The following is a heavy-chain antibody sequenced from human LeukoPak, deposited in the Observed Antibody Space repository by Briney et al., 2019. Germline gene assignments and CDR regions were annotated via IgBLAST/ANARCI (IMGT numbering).Heavy chain of an antibody. V-gene: IGHV1-2*02. CDR2: INPKTGDT. Sequence: ASVKVSCTASGYIFTHYYIHWMRQAPGQGLEWMGWINPKTGDTNFAKRFQGRVTMTRDTSISTVYMELNRLTSDDTALYYCARVGYCSGDRCYLHFDYWGQGTLVTVSS. D-gene: IGHD2-15*01. CDR1: GYIFTHYY. J-gene: IGHJ4*02. CDR3: ARVGYCSGDRCYLHFDY.